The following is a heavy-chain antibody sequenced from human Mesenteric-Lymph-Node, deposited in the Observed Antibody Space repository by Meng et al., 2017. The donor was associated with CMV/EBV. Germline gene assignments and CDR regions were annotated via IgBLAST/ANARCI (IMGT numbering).Heavy chain of an antibody. Sequence: GESLKISCAASGLTFSTYGMHWVRRAPGKGLNWVAFIQYDGSNKYYVDSVKRRFTISRDNSKNTLYLQMNSLRVEDTAVYYCAKGLDYYDNSESSEDAGVYWGQGTLVTVSS. CDR1: GLTFSTYG. D-gene: IGHD3-22*01. CDR2: IQYDGSNK. J-gene: IGHJ4*02. CDR3: AKGLDYYDNSESSEDAGVY. V-gene: IGHV3-30*02.